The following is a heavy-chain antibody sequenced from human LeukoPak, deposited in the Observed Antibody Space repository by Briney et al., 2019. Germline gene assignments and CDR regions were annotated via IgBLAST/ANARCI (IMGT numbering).Heavy chain of an antibody. V-gene: IGHV3-23*01. Sequence: GGSLRLSCAASGVSFSTYAMSWVRQAPGKALKWVSGVNGNGGSTSYADSVKGRFTIFRDNSKNTVYLQMNSLRVEDTAVYYCAKSLYGGCDYWGQGTVVTVSS. CDR1: GVSFSTYA. CDR2: VNGNGGST. J-gene: IGHJ4*02. CDR3: AKSLYGGCDY. D-gene: IGHD3-16*02.